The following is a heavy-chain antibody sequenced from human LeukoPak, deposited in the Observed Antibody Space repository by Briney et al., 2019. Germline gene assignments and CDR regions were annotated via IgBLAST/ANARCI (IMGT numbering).Heavy chain of an antibody. V-gene: IGHV4-4*09. D-gene: IGHD1-1*01. J-gene: IGHJ4*02. Sequence: SESLSLTCTLSRRSISTYYWGWIRHPRGGGREWIGYISTSGSTNYTPSLNSRVPISVDTSKNQFTLNLTSVTAADTAVYYCARRRTTGTTGYFDYWGQGTLVTVSS. CDR1: RRSISTYY. CDR2: ISTSGST. CDR3: ARRRTTGTTGYFDY.